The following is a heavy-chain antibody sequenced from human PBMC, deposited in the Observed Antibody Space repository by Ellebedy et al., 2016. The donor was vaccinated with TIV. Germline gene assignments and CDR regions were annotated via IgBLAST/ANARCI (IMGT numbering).Heavy chain of an antibody. CDR3: ATGGWGGYSS. CDR1: GYTLTELS. V-gene: IGHV1-24*01. J-gene: IGHJ5*02. Sequence: ASVKVSCKVSGYTLTELSMHWVRQAPGKGLEWMGGFDPEDGETIYAQKFQGRVTMTEDTSTETAYMELRSLGSEDTAVYYWATGGWGGYSSWGQGTLVTVSS. CDR2: FDPEDGET. D-gene: IGHD5-18*01.